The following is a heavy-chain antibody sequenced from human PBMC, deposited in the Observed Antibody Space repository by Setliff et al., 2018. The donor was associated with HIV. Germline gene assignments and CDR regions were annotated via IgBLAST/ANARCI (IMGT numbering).Heavy chain of an antibody. D-gene: IGHD3-10*01. CDR2: IYYTGNT. CDR1: GDSISGGGYF. CDR3: ARVPRITTLRNAFDI. V-gene: IGHV4-31*03. J-gene: IGHJ3*02. Sequence: SETLSLTCTVSGDSISGGGYFWSWVRQHPGKGLEWIGYIYYTGNTYYNPSLKSRITISIDTSKNQFPLNLNSVTAADTAVYYCARVPRITTLRNAFDIWGQGTMVTVSS.